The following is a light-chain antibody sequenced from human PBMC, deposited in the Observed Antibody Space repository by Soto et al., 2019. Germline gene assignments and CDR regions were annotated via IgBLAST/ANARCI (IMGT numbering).Light chain of an antibody. CDR2: GQN. CDR1: SSNIGSNT. J-gene: IGLJ2*01. Sequence: QSVLTQPPSASGTPGQRVTISCSGSSSNIGSNTVNWYQQLPGTAPQLLIYGQNQRPAGVPDRFSGSTSGTSASLAISGLQPEDEADYYCAVRDDRLAGRVFGGGTTLTVL. CDR3: AVRDDRLAGRV. V-gene: IGLV1-44*01.